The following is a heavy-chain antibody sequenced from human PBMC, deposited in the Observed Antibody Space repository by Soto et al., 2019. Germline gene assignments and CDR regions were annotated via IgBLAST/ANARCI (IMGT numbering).Heavy chain of an antibody. D-gene: IGHD1-26*01. CDR1: RFTFSNFT. CDR2: ISDSGHFL. J-gene: IGHJ4*02. Sequence: EVQMVESGGGLVKPGGSLRLSCAASRFTFSNFTMHWVRQAPGQGLEWVSSISDSGHFLYYAGSVQGRFTSSRDKARDCLSLHLASLRPEDTAGYYWAASRALDIISGSYPLDFWGQRSLVTVSS. CDR3: AASRALDIISGSYPLDF. V-gene: IGHV3-21*04.